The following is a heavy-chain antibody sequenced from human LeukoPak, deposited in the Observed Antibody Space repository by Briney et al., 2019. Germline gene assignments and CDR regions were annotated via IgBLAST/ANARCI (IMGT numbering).Heavy chain of an antibody. CDR1: GFTFSSYG. CDR3: AKGPPGFWIQLWYFDY. D-gene: IGHD5-18*01. J-gene: IGHJ4*02. CDR2: ISYDGSNK. V-gene: IGHV3-30*18. Sequence: GGSLRLSCAASGFTFSSYGMHWVRQAPGKGLEWVAVISYDGSNKYYADSVKGRFTISRDNSKNTLYLQMNSLRAEDTALYYCAKGPPGFWIQLWYFDYWGQGTLVTVSS.